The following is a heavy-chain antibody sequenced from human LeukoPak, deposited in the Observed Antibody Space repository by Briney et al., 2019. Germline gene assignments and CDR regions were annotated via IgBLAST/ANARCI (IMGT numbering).Heavy chain of an antibody. CDR3: ARHGLYYDPCGYSSEGFDL. CDR2: IYTSGST. J-gene: IGHJ5*02. V-gene: IGHV4-4*09. Sequence: KPSETLSLTCTVSGGSISSYYWSWIRQPPGKGVEWIGYIYTSGSTSYNPSLKSRVTISVVTSKNQFSLRLSSVTAADTAVYYCARHGLYYDPCGYSSEGFDLWGQGTLVTVSS. D-gene: IGHD3-22*01. CDR1: GGSISSYY.